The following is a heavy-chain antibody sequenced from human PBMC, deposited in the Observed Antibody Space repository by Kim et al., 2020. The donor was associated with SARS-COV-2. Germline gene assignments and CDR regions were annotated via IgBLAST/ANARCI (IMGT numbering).Heavy chain of an antibody. CDR2: T. Sequence: TSYAQKFRGKVTMTMDTATSTVYMELSSLGSEDTAVYYCARTSSGWSLYYWGQGTLVTVSS. CDR3: ARTSSGWSLYY. D-gene: IGHD6-19*01. J-gene: IGHJ4*02. V-gene: IGHV1-46*01.